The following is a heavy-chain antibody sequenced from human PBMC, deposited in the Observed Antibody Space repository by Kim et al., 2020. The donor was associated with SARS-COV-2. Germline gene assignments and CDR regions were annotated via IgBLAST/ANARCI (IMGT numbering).Heavy chain of an antibody. CDR2: IWCDGSNK. CDR1: GFTFSGYG. Sequence: GGSLRLSCAASGFTFSGYGMHWVRQAPGKGLEWVAVIWCDGSNKYYADSVKGRFTISRDNSKNTLYLQMNSLRAEDTAVYYCAKGASFTEVGATSYFDYWGEGTLVTVSS. V-gene: IGHV3-33*06. J-gene: IGHJ4*02. CDR3: AKGASFTEVGATSYFDY. D-gene: IGHD1-26*01.